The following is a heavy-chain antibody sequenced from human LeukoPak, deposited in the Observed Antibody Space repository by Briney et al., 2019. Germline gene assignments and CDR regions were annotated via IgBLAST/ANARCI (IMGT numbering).Heavy chain of an antibody. V-gene: IGHV3-23*01. CDR2: IIGSGGST. Sequence: GGSLRLSCAASGFTFSSYAISWVRQAPGKGLEWVSLIIGSGGSTYYADSVKGRFTISRDNAKNSLYLQMNSLRAEDTAVYYCARVPGYDSSGYYYYWYFDLWGRGTLVTVSS. D-gene: IGHD3-22*01. CDR1: GFTFSSYA. J-gene: IGHJ2*01. CDR3: ARVPGYDSSGYYYYWYFDL.